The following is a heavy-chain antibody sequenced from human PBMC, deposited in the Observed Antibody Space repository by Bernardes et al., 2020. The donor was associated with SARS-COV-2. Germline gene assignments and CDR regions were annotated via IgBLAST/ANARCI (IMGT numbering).Heavy chain of an antibody. CDR1: GGSFSGYY. V-gene: IGHV4-34*01. CDR3: ARESIMITFGGVIPRNYFDY. Sequence: SETLSLTCAVYGGSFSGYYWSWIRQPPGKGLEWIGEINHSGSTNYNPSLKSRVTISVDTSKNQFSLKLSSVTAADTAVYYCARESIMITFGGVIPRNYFDYWGQGTLVTVSS. J-gene: IGHJ4*02. D-gene: IGHD3-16*02. CDR2: INHSGST.